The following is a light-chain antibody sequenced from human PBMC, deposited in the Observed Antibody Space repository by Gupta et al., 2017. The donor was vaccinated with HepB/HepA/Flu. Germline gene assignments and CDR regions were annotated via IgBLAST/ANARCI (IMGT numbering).Light chain of an antibody. CDR3: QAGDSSSFTV. CDR2: KDS. CDR1: ALGDQY. Sequence: SYELTQPPAVSVSPGQTARITCSGDALGDQYAYWYQQKPGQAPVLVIYKDSKRPSGIPERFSGSTSGNTATLTISGAQAEDEADYYCQAGDSSSFTVFGGGTKLTVL. V-gene: IGLV3-1*01. J-gene: IGLJ2*01.